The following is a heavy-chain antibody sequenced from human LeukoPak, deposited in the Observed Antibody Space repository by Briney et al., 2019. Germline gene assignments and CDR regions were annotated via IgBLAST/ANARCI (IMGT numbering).Heavy chain of an antibody. J-gene: IGHJ4*02. D-gene: IGHD2/OR15-2a*01. CDR2: IAKDGYWI. CDR1: GFSFSDHH. Sequence: PGGSLRLSCAASGFSFSDHHMSWVRQAPGQGLEWVANIAKDGYWIHYADSVKGRFTISRDNAKNSLSLQMNSLRADDTAIYYCARDLDFYATDYWGQGTLVTVAS. V-gene: IGHV3-7*01. CDR3: ARDLDFYATDY.